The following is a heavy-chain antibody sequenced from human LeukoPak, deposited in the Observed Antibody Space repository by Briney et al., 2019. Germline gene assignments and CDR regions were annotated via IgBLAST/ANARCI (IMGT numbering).Heavy chain of an antibody. D-gene: IGHD6-19*01. J-gene: IGHJ6*03. CDR2: IYYSGST. CDR1: GGSISSYY. V-gene: IGHV4-59*12. CDR3: ASRAQWLVLYYYFYMDV. Sequence: SETLSLTCTVSGGSISSYYWSWIRQPPGKGLEGIGNIYYSGSTNYNPCLKSRVTIPVDTPKNQFSLKLSSVTAAETAVYYGASRAQWLVLYYYFYMDVWGKGTTVTISS.